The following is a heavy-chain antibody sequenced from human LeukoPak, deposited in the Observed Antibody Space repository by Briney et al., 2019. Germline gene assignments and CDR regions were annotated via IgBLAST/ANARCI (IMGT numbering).Heavy chain of an antibody. D-gene: IGHD3-10*01. CDR1: GGSFSGYY. Sequence: PSETLSLTCAVYGGSFSGYYWSWIRQPPGKGLEWIGEINHSGSTNYNPSLKSRVTISADTSKKQFSLKLSPVTAADTAMYYCARDRGLWLGEARDAFDIWGQGTMVTIFS. CDR3: ARDRGLWLGEARDAFDI. CDR2: INHSGST. V-gene: IGHV4-34*01. J-gene: IGHJ3*02.